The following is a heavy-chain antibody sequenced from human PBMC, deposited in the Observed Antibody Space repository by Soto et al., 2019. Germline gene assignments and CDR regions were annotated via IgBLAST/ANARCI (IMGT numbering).Heavy chain of an antibody. V-gene: IGHV4-34*01. CDR3: ARNKDSNPTFDY. J-gene: IGHJ4*02. Sequence: QVQLQQWGAGLLKPSETLSLTCAVYGGSFSGYYWSWIRQPPGKGLEWIGEINHSGSTNYNPSLKSRVTISVDTSKNQFSLKLSSVTAADTAVYYFARNKDSNPTFDYWGQGTLVTVSS. CDR2: INHSGST. CDR1: GGSFSGYY.